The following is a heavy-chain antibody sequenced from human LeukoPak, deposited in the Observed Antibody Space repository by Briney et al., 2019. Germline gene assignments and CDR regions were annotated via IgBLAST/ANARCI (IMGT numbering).Heavy chain of an antibody. Sequence: GGSLRLSCAAPGFTFSDYYMSWIRQAPGKGLEWVSYISNSASTIYYADSVKGRFTISRDNAKNSLYLQMNSLRAEDTAVYYCARHGVAGTYFDSWGQGTLVTVSS. CDR3: ARHGVAGTYFDS. CDR2: ISNSASTI. V-gene: IGHV3-11*04. CDR1: GFTFSDYY. J-gene: IGHJ4*01. D-gene: IGHD6-19*01.